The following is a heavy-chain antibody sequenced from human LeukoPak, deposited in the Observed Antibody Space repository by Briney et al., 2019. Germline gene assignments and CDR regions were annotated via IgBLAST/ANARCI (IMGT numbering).Heavy chain of an antibody. CDR2: IYYSGST. J-gene: IGHJ4*02. D-gene: IGHD2-2*01. CDR3: ARQGYCSSTSCSLFDY. Sequence: SETLSLTCTVSGGSISSSSYYWGWIRQPPGKGLEWIGGIYYSGSTYYNPSLKSRVTISVDTSKNQFSLKLSSVTAADTAVYYCARQGYCSSTSCSLFDYWGQGTLVTVSS. CDR1: GGSISSSSYY. V-gene: IGHV4-39*01.